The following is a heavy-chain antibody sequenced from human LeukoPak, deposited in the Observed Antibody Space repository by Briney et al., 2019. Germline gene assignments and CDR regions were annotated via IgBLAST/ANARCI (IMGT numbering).Heavy chain of an antibody. J-gene: IGHJ4*02. CDR1: GGTFSSYA. D-gene: IGHD2-8*01. Sequence: SVKVSCKASGGTFSSYATSWVRQAPGQGLEWMGRIIPILGIANYAQKFQGRVTITADKSTSTAYMELSSLRSEDTAVYYCARAGGDCTNGVCLNYWGQGTLVTVSS. CDR2: IIPILGIA. CDR3: ARAGGDCTNGVCLNY. V-gene: IGHV1-69*04.